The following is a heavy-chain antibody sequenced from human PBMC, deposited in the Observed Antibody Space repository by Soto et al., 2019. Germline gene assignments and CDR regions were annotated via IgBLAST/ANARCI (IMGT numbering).Heavy chain of an antibody. CDR3: ARADGSGVRWFDP. Sequence: SETLSLTCAVSYFSISSGYYWSWIRQPPGKGLEWIGYIYYSGSTNYNPSLKSRVTISVDTSKNQFSLKLSSATAADTAVYYCARADGSGVRWFDPWGQGTLVTVSS. V-gene: IGHV4-61*01. J-gene: IGHJ5*02. CDR1: YFSISSGYY. CDR2: IYYSGST. D-gene: IGHD3-10*01.